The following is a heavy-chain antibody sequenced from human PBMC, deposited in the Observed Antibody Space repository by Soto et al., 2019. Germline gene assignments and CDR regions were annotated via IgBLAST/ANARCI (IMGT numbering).Heavy chain of an antibody. Sequence: SETLSLTCTVSGGSISSGGYYWSWIRQHPGKGLEWIGYIYYSGSTYYNPSLKSRVTISVDTSKNQFSLKLSSVTAADTAVYYCARDSKWFGEPILTSEYYYYGMDVWGQGTTVTVSS. D-gene: IGHD3-10*01. J-gene: IGHJ6*02. V-gene: IGHV4-31*03. CDR3: ARDSKWFGEPILTSEYYYYGMDV. CDR1: GGSISSGGYY. CDR2: IYYSGST.